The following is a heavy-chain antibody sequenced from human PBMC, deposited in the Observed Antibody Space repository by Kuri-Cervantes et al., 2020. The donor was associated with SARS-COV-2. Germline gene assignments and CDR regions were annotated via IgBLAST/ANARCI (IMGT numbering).Heavy chain of an antibody. Sequence: ASVKVSCKASGYTFTGYYMHWVRQAPGQGLEWMGWINPNSGGTNYAQKFQGRVTMTRDTSISIAYMELSRLGSDDTAVYYCARVHSNLARRDFQHWGQGTLVTVSS. CDR3: ARVHSNLARRDFQH. V-gene: IGHV1-2*02. CDR2: INPNSGGT. CDR1: GYTFTGYY. J-gene: IGHJ1*01. D-gene: IGHD4-11*01.